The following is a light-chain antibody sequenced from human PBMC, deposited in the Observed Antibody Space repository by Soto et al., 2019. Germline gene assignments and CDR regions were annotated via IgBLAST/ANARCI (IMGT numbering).Light chain of an antibody. J-gene: IGKJ2*01. CDR1: QSVSSSY. CDR2: GAS. Sequence: EIVLTQSPGTLSLSPGERATLSCRASQSVSSSYIAWYQQKPGQAPRLLIYGASIRATGIPDRFSGSGSGTDFTLTIRRLEPEDFAVYYCQQYCSSLYTFGQGTKLEIK. V-gene: IGKV3-20*01. CDR3: QQYCSSLYT.